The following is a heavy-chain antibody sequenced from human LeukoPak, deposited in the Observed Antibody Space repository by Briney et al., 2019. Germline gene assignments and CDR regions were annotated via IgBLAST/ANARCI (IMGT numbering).Heavy chain of an antibody. J-gene: IGHJ5*02. Sequence: PSETLSLTCTVSGYSISSGYYWGWIRQPPGQGLEWIGSIYHSGSTYYNPFLKSRVTISVDTSKNQFSLKLSSVTAADTAVYYCARGMRYDYVWGSSNWFDPWGQGTLVTVSS. CDR3: ARGMRYDYVWGSSNWFDP. CDR2: IYHSGST. D-gene: IGHD3-16*01. V-gene: IGHV4-38-2*02. CDR1: GYSISSGYY.